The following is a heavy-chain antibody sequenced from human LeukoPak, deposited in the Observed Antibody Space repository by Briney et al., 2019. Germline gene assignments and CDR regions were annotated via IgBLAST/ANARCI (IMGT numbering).Heavy chain of an antibody. CDR1: GFIFDDYV. D-gene: IGHD6-19*01. J-gene: IGHJ4*02. V-gene: IGHV3-9*01. CDR3: VKGYGSSWSGYFDS. CDR2: ITWDGYKI. Sequence: GGSLRLSCEASGFIFDDYVMYWVRQVPGKGLERVSGITWDGYKIDYVESVKGRFTISRDNARNSLFLQMNRVRVEDTAFYYCVKGYGSSWSGYFDSWGQGTLVTVAS.